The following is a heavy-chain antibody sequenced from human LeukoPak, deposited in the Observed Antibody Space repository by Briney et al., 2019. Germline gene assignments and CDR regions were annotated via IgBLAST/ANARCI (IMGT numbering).Heavy chain of an antibody. CDR1: GFTFSGYA. Sequence: GGSLRLSCAASGFTFSGYAMHWVRQAQGKGLEWVAVISNDGSNKYSADSVKGRFAISRDNSKNTLYLQMNSLRAEDTAVYYCARIYYYGMDVWGQGTTVTVSS. CDR3: ARIYYYGMDV. CDR2: ISNDGSNK. V-gene: IGHV3-30*09. J-gene: IGHJ6*02.